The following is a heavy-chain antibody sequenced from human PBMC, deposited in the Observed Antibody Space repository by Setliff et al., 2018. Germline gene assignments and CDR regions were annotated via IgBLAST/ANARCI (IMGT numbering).Heavy chain of an antibody. J-gene: IGHJ4*02. D-gene: IGHD3-3*01. Sequence: SETLSLTCTVSGGSISSSSYYWGWIRQPPGKGLEWIRSIYYSGRTYYTPSLKIRVTISVDTSKNQFSLKLSSVTAADTAVYYCASDGERTIFGVVEGSDYWGQGTLVTVSS. CDR1: GGSISSSSYY. CDR3: ASDGERTIFGVVEGSDY. V-gene: IGHV4-39*07. CDR2: IYYSGRT.